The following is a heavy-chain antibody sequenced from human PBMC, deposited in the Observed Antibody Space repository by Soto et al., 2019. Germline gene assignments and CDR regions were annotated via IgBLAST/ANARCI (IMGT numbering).Heavy chain of an antibody. CDR2: IIPIFGTA. V-gene: IGHV1-69*06. CDR1: GGTFSSYA. CDR3: ARDRGYSSSWERLDY. J-gene: IGHJ4*02. D-gene: IGHD6-13*01. Sequence: ASVKVSCKASGGTFSSYAISWVRQAPGQGLEWMGGIIPIFGTANYAQKFQGRVTITADKSTSTAYMELSSLRSEDTAVYYCARDRGYSSSWERLDYWGQGTLVTVSS.